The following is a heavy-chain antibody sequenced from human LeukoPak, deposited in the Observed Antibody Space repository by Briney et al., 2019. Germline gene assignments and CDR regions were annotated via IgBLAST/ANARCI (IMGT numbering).Heavy chain of an antibody. Sequence: ASVKVSCKASGYTFTSYDINWVRQATGQGLEWMGWMNPNSGNTDYAQKFQGRVTMTRNTSISTAYMELSSLRSEDTAVYYCARGRGSSWYQRTNNWFDPWGQGALVTVSS. CDR3: ARGRGSSWYQRTNNWFDP. D-gene: IGHD6-13*01. CDR2: MNPNSGNT. J-gene: IGHJ5*02. CDR1: GYTFTSYD. V-gene: IGHV1-8*01.